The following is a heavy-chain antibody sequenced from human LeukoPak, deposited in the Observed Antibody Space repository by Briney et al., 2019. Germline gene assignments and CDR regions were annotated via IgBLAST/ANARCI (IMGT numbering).Heavy chain of an antibody. J-gene: IGHJ4*02. D-gene: IGHD3-22*01. V-gene: IGHV3-23*01. CDR3: ARSSGLDSSGYYPPGG. CDR2: ISGSGGST. Sequence: GGSLRLSCAASGFTFSSYAMSWVRQAPGKGLEWVSAISGSGGSTYYADSVKGRFTISRDNSKNTLYLQMNSLRAEDTAVYYCARSSGLDSSGYYPPGGWGQGALVTVSS. CDR1: GFTFSSYA.